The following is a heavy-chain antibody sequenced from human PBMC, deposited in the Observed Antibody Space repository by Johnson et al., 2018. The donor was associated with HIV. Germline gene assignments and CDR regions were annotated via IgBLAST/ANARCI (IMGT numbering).Heavy chain of an antibody. CDR1: GFTFSSYA. V-gene: IGHV3-49*03. CDR3: ARAYSYGALDI. J-gene: IGHJ3*02. Sequence: MQLVESGGGLVQPGGSLRLSCAASGFTFSSYAMSWFRQAPGKGLECVGFIRSKAYGGTTEYAASVKGRFTISRDNSKNTLYLQMNSLRAEDTALYYCARAYSYGALDIWGQGTMVTVSS. CDR2: IRSKAYGGTT. D-gene: IGHD1-26*01.